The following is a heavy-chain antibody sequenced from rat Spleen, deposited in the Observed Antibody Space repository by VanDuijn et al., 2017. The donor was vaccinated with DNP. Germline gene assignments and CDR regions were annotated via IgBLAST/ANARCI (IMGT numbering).Heavy chain of an antibody. D-gene: IGHD4-3*01. V-gene: IGHV5S13*01. CDR1: GFTFSNCG. CDR3: ARRWDSGYDY. Sequence: EVQLVESGGGLVQPGRSLKLSCAASGFTFSNCGMAWVRQAQSTGLEWVASISTGRGTTYYRDSVTGRLTISRDNAKTSLYLQMDSLRSEDTATYYCARRWDSGYDYWGQGVMVTVSS. J-gene: IGHJ2*01. CDR2: ISTGRGTT.